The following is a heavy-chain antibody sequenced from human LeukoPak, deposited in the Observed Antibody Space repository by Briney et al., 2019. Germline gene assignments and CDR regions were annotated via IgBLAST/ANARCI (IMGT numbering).Heavy chain of an antibody. CDR2: INPSGGST. CDR1: GYTFTSYY. D-gene: IGHD3-3*01. Sequence: GASVKVSCKASGYTFTSYYMHWVRQAPGQGLEWMGIINPSGGSTSYAQKFQGRVTMTRDMSTSTVYMELSSLRSEDTAVYYCARVEVLRFLEWLSNDYWGQGTLVTVSS. J-gene: IGHJ4*02. CDR3: ARVEVLRFLEWLSNDY. V-gene: IGHV1-46*01.